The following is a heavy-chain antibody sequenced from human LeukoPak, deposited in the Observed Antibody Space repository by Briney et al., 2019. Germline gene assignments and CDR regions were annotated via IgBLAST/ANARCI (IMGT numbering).Heavy chain of an antibody. Sequence: ASVKVSCKASGYTFTSYYMHWVRQAPGQGLEWMGWINPNSGGTNYAQKFQGRVTMTRDTSISTAYMELSRLRSDDTAVYYCARGGIAAAGTGGYWGQGTLVTVSS. J-gene: IGHJ4*02. D-gene: IGHD6-13*01. CDR2: INPNSGGT. CDR1: GYTFTSYY. CDR3: ARGGIAAAGTGGY. V-gene: IGHV1-2*02.